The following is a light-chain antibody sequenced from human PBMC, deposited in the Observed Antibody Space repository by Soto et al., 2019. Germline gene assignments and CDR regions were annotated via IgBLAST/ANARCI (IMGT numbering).Light chain of an antibody. CDR1: QGIGSA. CDR2: DAS. J-gene: IGKJ4*01. CDR3: LLFNTYPQA. Sequence: ALQLTQSPSSLSASIGDRVTITCRARQGIGSALAWYQQAPGKPPKLLIFDASTLENGVPSRFSGGGSGTDFTLTIRSLQPEDFATYYCLLFNTYPQAFGGGTKVEIK. V-gene: IGKV1-13*02.